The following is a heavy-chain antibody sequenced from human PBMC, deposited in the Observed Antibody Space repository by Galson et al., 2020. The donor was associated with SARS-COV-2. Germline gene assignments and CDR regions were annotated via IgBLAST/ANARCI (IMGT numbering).Heavy chain of an antibody. Sequence: ASVKVSCKASGYTFTSYYMHWVRQAPGQGLEWIGIINPSGGSTSYAQKFQGRVTMTRDTSTSTVYMELSSLRSEDTAVYYCARDGRITIFGVVINPSNYYGMDVWGQGTTVTVSS. D-gene: IGHD3-3*01. V-gene: IGHV1-46*01. CDR1: GYTFTSYY. CDR3: ARDGRITIFGVVINPSNYYGMDV. J-gene: IGHJ6*02. CDR2: INPSGGST.